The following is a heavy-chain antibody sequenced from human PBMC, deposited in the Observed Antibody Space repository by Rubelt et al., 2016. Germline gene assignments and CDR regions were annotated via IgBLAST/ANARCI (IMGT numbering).Heavy chain of an antibody. J-gene: IGHJ3*02. D-gene: IGHD1-7*01. CDR2: VNPNSGGT. V-gene: IGHV1-2*02. CDR1: GYTFTNYP. Sequence: QVQLVQSGAEVKKPGASVKVSCRASGYTFTNYPIHWLRQAPGQRLAWNGWVNPNSGGTNYAQKFQGRVTMTRDTSIRTAYMELSRLRADDTAVYYCSITGTSGAFDIWGQGTMVTVSS. CDR3: SITGTSGAFDI.